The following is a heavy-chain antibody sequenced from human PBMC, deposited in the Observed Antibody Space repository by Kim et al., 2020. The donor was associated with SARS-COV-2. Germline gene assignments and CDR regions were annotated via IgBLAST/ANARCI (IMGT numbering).Heavy chain of an antibody. CDR3: ARGAAAPKGAPDY. V-gene: IGHV6-1*01. J-gene: IGHJ4*02. D-gene: IGHD6-13*01. Sequence: YAVSVKSRIASSPDTSKNQFSRQLNSVTPDDTAVYYCARGAAAPKGAPDYWGQGTLVTVSS.